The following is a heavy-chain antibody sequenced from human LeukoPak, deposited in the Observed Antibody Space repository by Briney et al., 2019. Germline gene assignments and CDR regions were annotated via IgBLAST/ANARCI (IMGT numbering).Heavy chain of an antibody. CDR2: ISESGDTT. CDR1: GFTFNRYG. D-gene: IGHD3-10*01. J-gene: IGHJ3*02. Sequence: PGGSLRLSCAASGFTFNRYGMSWVRQAPGKGLEWVSTISESGDTTYYADSVEGRFTISRDNSKNTLYLQMNSLRAEDTAVYYCVKGYGSGTDDAFDIWGQGTMVTVSS. V-gene: IGHV3-23*01. CDR3: VKGYGSGTDDAFDI.